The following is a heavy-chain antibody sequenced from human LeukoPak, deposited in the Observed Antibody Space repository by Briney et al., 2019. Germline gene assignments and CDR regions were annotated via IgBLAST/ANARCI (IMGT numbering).Heavy chain of an antibody. CDR3: AKVGVYYDNNWFDP. J-gene: IGHJ5*02. CDR1: GFTFSSYA. Sequence: GGSLRLSCAASGFTFSSYAMSWVRQAPGKGLEWVSLISGSGGSTHYADSVKGRFTISRDNSKNTLYLQMNSLRAENTAVYYCAKVGVYYDNNWFDPWGQGTLVTVSS. V-gene: IGHV3-23*01. D-gene: IGHD3-22*01. CDR2: ISGSGGST.